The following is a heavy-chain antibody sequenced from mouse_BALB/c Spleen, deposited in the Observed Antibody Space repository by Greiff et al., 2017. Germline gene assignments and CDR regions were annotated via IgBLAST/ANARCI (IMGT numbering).Heavy chain of an antibody. D-gene: IGHD1-1*01. Sequence: VQLKQSGPELEKPGASVKISCKASGYSFTGYNMNWVKQSNGKSLEWIGNIDPYYGGTSYNQKFKGKATLTVDKSSSTAYMQLKSLTSEDSAVYYCARGGGDYYGSSSFYAMDYWGQGTSVTVSS. CDR2: IDPYYGGT. J-gene: IGHJ4*01. CDR3: ARGGGDYYGSSSFYAMDY. V-gene: IGHV1-39*01. CDR1: GYSFTGYN.